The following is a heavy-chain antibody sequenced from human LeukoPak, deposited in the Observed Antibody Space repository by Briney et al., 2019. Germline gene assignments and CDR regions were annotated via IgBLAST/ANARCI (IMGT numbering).Heavy chain of an antibody. CDR2: IIPIFGTA. J-gene: IGHJ5*02. Sequence: ASVKVSCKASGYTFTSYYIHWVRQAPGQGLEWMGGIIPIFGTANYAQKFQGRVTITADESTSTAYMELSSLRSEDTAVYYCARVVTAYYDFWSGYNWFDPWGQGTLVTVSS. D-gene: IGHD3-3*01. V-gene: IGHV1-69*13. CDR1: GYTFTSYY. CDR3: ARVVTAYYDFWSGYNWFDP.